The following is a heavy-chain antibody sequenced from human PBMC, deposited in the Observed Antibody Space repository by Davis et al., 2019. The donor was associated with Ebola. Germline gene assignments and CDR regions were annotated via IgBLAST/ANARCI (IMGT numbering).Heavy chain of an antibody. V-gene: IGHV3-30*03. CDR1: GFTFSSYG. Sequence: GESLKISCAASGFTFSSYGMHWVRQAPGKGLEWVAVISYDGSNKYFADSVKGRFTISRDNAKNSLYLQMNSLRDEDTAVYYCDGRDYWGQGTLVTVSS. CDR3: DGRDY. J-gene: IGHJ4*02. CDR2: ISYDGSNK.